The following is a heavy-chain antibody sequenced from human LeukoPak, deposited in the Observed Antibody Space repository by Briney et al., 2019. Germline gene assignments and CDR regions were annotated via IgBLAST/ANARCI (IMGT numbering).Heavy chain of an antibody. V-gene: IGHV3-21*01. J-gene: IGHJ6*03. CDR1: GFTFSSYS. D-gene: IGHD3-10*01. CDR2: ISSSSSYI. Sequence: GGSLRLSCAASGFTFSSYSMNWVRQAPGKGLEWDSSISSSSSYIYYADSVKGRFTISRDDAKDSLYLQMNSLRAEDTAVYYCARDLARFGELSGYMDVWGKGTTVTVSS. CDR3: ARDLARFGELSGYMDV.